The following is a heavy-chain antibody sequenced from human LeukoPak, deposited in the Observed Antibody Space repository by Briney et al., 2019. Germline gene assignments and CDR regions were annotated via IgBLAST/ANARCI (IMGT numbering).Heavy chain of an antibody. CDR2: INHSGST. CDR3: ATKGGDDPHAGWFDP. D-gene: IGHD3-16*01. Sequence: SETLSLTCAVYGGSFSGYYWSWIRQPPGKGLEWIGEINHSGSTNYNPSLKSRVTISVDTSKNQFSLKLSSVTAADTAVHYCATKGGDDPHAGWFDPWGQGTLVTVSS. J-gene: IGHJ5*02. V-gene: IGHV4-34*01. CDR1: GGSFSGYY.